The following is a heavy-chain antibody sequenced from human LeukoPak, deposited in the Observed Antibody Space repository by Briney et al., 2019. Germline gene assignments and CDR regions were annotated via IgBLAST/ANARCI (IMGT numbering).Heavy chain of an antibody. Sequence: AGGSLRLSCAASGFTFDDYAMHGGRQAPGKGREGVSGISWNSGSIGYADSVKGRFTISRDNAQNSLYLQMNSLRAEDTALYYCAKGAYSSGWYYFDYWGQGTLVTVSS. D-gene: IGHD6-19*01. J-gene: IGHJ4*02. CDR3: AKGAYSSGWYYFDY. CDR1: GFTFDDYA. CDR2: ISWNSGSI. V-gene: IGHV3-9*01.